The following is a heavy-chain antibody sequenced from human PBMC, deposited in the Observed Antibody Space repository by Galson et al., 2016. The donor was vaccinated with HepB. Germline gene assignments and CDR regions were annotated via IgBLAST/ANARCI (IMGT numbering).Heavy chain of an antibody. V-gene: IGHV1-3*01. J-gene: IGHJ5*02. Sequence: SVKVSCKASGYTFTGYYMHWVRQAPGQRLEWMGWINAGNGDTKYSQKFQGRLTITNDTSASTAYMDLSSLTYEDTAMYYCARALRGSYNFLPGYSWFPRDPWGQGTLVSVSS. CDR3: ARALRGSYNFLPGYSWFPRDP. CDR1: GYTFTGYY. CDR2: INAGNGDT. D-gene: IGHD3-9*01.